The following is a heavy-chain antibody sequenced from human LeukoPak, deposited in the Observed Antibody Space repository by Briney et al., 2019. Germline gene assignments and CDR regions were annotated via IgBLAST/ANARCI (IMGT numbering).Heavy chain of an antibody. Sequence: SETLSLTCTVSGGSISSGGYYWSWIRQHPGKGLEWIGYIYYSGSTYYNPSLKSRVTISVDTSKNQFSLKLSSVTAADTAVYYCARHKKGYSDDRVGLDYWGQGTLVTVSS. D-gene: IGHD5-18*01. J-gene: IGHJ4*02. CDR3: ARHKKGYSDDRVGLDY. CDR2: IYYSGST. V-gene: IGHV4-31*03. CDR1: GGSISSGGYY.